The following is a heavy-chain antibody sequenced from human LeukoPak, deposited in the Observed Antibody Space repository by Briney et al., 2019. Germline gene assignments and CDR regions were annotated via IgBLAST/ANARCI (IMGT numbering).Heavy chain of an antibody. J-gene: IGHJ4*02. CDR3: ARGGSRFRQQVVPPSDAQNGYYFDF. D-gene: IGHD6-13*01. CDR2: MYYSGTT. V-gene: IGHV4-59*02. CDR1: GDFVNVYS. Sequence: SETLSLTCTVSGDFVNVYSWNWIRQSPGKGLECIEYMYYSGTTNYNPSLENRVAISLDLSRHQFSLRLNSVTAADTAVYYCARGGSRFRQQVVPPSDAQNGYYFDFWGQGTLVTVSS.